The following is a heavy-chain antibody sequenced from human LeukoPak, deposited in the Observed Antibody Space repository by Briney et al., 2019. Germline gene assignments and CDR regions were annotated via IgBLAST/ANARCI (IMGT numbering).Heavy chain of an antibody. Sequence: SETLSLTCTVSGGSISSSSYYWSWIRQPPGKGLEWIGYIYYSGSTNYNPSLKSRVTISVDTSKNQFSLKLSSVTAADTAVYYCARDQGYGDYLDAFDIWGQGTMVTVSS. D-gene: IGHD4-17*01. CDR2: IYYSGST. J-gene: IGHJ3*02. CDR3: ARDQGYGDYLDAFDI. CDR1: GGSISSSSYY. V-gene: IGHV4-61*01.